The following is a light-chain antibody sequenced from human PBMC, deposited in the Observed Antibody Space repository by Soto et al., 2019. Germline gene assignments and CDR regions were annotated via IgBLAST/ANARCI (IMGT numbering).Light chain of an antibody. CDR1: QSVSSSY. Sequence: EIVLTQSPATLSLSPGDKATLSCRGSQSVSSSYLAWYQHKPGQAPRLLIYAASSRASGIPDRFSGSGSGTDFTLTISRLEPEDFAVYYCHQYDNSPQTFGQGTKVDIK. CDR3: HQYDNSPQT. CDR2: AAS. V-gene: IGKV3-20*01. J-gene: IGKJ1*01.